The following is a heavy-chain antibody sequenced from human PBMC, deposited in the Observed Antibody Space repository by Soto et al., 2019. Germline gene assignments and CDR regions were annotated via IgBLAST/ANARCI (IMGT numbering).Heavy chain of an antibody. CDR3: ARGGKQQLVRSQYFDL. V-gene: IGHV4-34*02. J-gene: IGHJ2*01. Sequence: QVQLQQWGAGLLKPSETLSLTCAVYGGSFSGYYWSWIRQPPGKGLEWIGESTHSGGTNYNPSLKSRVTISVDTSKSQFSLKLTSVTAADTAVYYCARGGKQQLVRSQYFDLWGRDTLVTVSS. D-gene: IGHD6-13*01. CDR2: STHSGGT. CDR1: GGSFSGYY.